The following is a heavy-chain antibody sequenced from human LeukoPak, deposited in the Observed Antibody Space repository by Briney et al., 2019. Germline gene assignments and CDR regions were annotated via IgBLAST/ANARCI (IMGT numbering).Heavy chain of an antibody. CDR1: GFTFSDYY. D-gene: IGHD2-21*01. CDR3: VREARMTNIL. CDR2: ISRSSGTI. Sequence: GGSLRLSCAASGFTFSDYYMTWIRQAPGKGLEWVSHISRSSGTIYYADSVQGRFTVSRDNGKKSLYLQMSYLRAEDTAVYYCVREARMTNILWGQGTLVTVSS. V-gene: IGHV3-11*01. J-gene: IGHJ4*02.